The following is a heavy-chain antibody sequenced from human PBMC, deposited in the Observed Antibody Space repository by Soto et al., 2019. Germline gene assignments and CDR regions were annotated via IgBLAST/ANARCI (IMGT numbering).Heavy chain of an antibody. V-gene: IGHV1-2*04. D-gene: IGHD2-2*01. CDR3: AIIMPHSDSFDI. CDR2: INSNSGAT. J-gene: IGHJ3*02. CDR1: GYTFGGFY. Sequence: WASVKVSCKASGYTFGGFYIHWMRQAPGQGLEWVGSINSNSGATTYAQKFQDSVAMTRDTSVSTAYMDLNRLTSDDTAIYYCAIIMPHSDSFDIWGQGTMVTVSS.